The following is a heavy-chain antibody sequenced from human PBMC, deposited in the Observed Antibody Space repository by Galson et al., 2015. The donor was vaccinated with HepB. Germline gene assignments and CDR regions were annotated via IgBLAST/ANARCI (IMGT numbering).Heavy chain of an antibody. CDR3: ARDPITMFRGVMDH. Sequence: SLRLSCAASGFTFSSHAMHWVRQAPGKGLAWVAVISYDGSNKYFADSVKGRFTISRDNSKNTLYLQMNSLRPEDTAVYYCARDPITMFRGVMDHWGQGTLVTVSS. CDR1: GFTFSSHA. CDR2: ISYDGSNK. V-gene: IGHV3-30-3*01. D-gene: IGHD3-10*01. J-gene: IGHJ4*02.